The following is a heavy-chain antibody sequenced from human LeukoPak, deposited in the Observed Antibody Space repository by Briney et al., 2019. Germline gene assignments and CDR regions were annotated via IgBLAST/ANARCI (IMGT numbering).Heavy chain of an antibody. Sequence: ASVKVSCKPSGYTFSSYNMHWVRQAPGQGLEWMGIINPSGGSTNYAQKFQGRVTMTRDTSTSIVDMELSSLRSEDTAVYYCARELAGGYFDYWGQGTLVTVSS. V-gene: IGHV1-46*01. D-gene: IGHD3-10*01. J-gene: IGHJ4*02. CDR3: ARELAGGYFDY. CDR1: GYTFSSYN. CDR2: INPSGGST.